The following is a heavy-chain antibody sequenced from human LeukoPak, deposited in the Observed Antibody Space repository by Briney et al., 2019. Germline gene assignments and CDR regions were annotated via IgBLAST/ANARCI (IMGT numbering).Heavy chain of an antibody. J-gene: IGHJ4*02. D-gene: IGHD3-10*01. V-gene: IGHV1-46*01. Sequence: ASVKVSCKASGYTFTSYYMHWVRQAPGQGLEWMGIINPSGGSTSYAQKFQGRVTMTRDMSTSTVYMELSSLRSEDTAVYYCASEPTRARWFGESDTNIHFDHWGQGTLVTVSS. CDR2: INPSGGST. CDR3: ASEPTRARWFGESDTNIHFDH. CDR1: GYTFTSYY.